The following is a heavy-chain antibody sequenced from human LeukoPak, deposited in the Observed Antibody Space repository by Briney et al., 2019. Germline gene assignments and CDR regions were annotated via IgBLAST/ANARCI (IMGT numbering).Heavy chain of an antibody. J-gene: IGHJ5*02. D-gene: IGHD5-24*01. CDR3: ARGLEVATINNWFDP. CDR2: INAGNGNT. V-gene: IGHV1-3*01. CDR1: GYTFTSYA. Sequence: ASVKVSCKASGYTFTSYAMHWVRQAPGQRLEWMGWINAGNGNTKYSQKFQGRVTITRDTSASTAYMELSSLRSEDTAVYYCARGLEVATINNWFDPWGQGTLVTVSS.